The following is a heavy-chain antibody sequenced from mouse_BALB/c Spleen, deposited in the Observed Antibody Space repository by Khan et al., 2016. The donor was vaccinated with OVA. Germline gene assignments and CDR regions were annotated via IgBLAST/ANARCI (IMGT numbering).Heavy chain of an antibody. D-gene: IGHD1-1*01. CDR1: GYSFTGYF. V-gene: IGHV1-20*02. CDR2: INPHIGET. CDR3: ARKNGSDFDY. J-gene: IGHJ2*01. Sequence: VQLKQSGPELVKPGASVKISCKASGYSFTGYFMNWVMQSHGKSLEWIGRINPHIGETLYNQKFKGKATLTVDESSSTAHMELRSLASDASAVYYFARKNGSDFDYWGHGTTLTVSS.